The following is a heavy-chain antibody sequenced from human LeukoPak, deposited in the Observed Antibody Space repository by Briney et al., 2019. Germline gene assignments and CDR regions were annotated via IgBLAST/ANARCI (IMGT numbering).Heavy chain of an antibody. CDR1: GDSVSSNSAA. CDR2: TYYRSKWYN. J-gene: IGHJ4*02. D-gene: IGHD3-10*01. CDR3: ARGRSANYYGSGSYYY. Sequence: SQTLSLTCAISGDSVSSNSAAWNWIRQSPSRGLEWLGRTYYRSKWYNDYAVSVKSRITINPDTSKNQFSLQLNSVTPEDTAVYYCARGRSANYYGSGSYYYWGQGTLVTVSS. V-gene: IGHV6-1*01.